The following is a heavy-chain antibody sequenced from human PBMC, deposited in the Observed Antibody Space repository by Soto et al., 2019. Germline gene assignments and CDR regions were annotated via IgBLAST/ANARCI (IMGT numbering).Heavy chain of an antibody. CDR3: TTEPPDFYYYYGMDV. Sequence: EVQLVESGGGLVKPGGSLRLSCAASGFTFSNAWMSWVRQAPGKGLEWVGRIKSKTDGGTTDYAAPVKGRFTISRDDSKNTLYLQMNSLKTEDTAVYYCTTEPPDFYYYYGMDVWGQGTTVTVSS. V-gene: IGHV3-15*01. CDR2: IKSKTDGGTT. J-gene: IGHJ6*02. CDR1: GFTFSNAW.